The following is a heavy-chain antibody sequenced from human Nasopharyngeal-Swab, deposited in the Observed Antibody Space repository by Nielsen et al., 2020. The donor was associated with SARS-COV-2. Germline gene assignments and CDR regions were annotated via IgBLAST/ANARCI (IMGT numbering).Heavy chain of an antibody. V-gene: IGHV4-4*02. CDR1: GGSITSSNY. CDR2: IYHTGDT. Sequence: SETLSLTCVVSGGSITSSNYWSWVRQSPGKGLEWIVEIYHTGDTYLNPSLSSRVTISVDKSNNQFSLKLSSVTAADTAVYFCAKELHSTHAFDFWGQGTMVTVSS. CDR3: AKELHSTHAFDF. J-gene: IGHJ3*01.